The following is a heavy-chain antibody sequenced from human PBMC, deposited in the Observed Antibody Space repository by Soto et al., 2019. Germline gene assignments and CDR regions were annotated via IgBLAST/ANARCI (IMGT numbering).Heavy chain of an antibody. CDR1: GYTFNNYA. D-gene: IGHD3-16*02. V-gene: IGHV1-3*04. Sequence: QVQLVQSGPEVKKPGASVKVSCKAYGYTFNNYAMHWVRQAPGQRLEWMGWINTGNGNTKYSQKFQGRVTITRDTSATSASTVYMEVSSLRSEDTAVYYCARPHDYIWGSHRTIESYAMDVWGQGTTVTVSS. CDR3: ARPHDYIWGSHRTIESYAMDV. CDR2: INTGNGNT. J-gene: IGHJ6*02.